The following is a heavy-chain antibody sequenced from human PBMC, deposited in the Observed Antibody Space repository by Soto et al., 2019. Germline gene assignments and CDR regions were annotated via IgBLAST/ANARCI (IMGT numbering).Heavy chain of an antibody. V-gene: IGHV4-30-4*01. Sequence: TLSLTCTVSGGSISSCDYYWSWIRQPPGKGLEWIGYIYYSGSTYYNPSLKSRVTISVDTSKNQFSLKLSSVTAADTAVYYCAREGRLNYDFWSGYYKGNWFDPWGQGTLVTVSS. D-gene: IGHD3-3*01. CDR3: AREGRLNYDFWSGYYKGNWFDP. CDR2: IYYSGST. J-gene: IGHJ5*02. CDR1: GGSISSCDYY.